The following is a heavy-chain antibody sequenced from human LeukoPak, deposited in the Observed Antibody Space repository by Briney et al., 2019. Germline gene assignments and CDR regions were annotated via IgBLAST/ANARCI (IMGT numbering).Heavy chain of an antibody. D-gene: IGHD3-9*01. CDR2: ITDSGRST. CDR3: AKDARLRYPSYYMDV. CDR1: GFTFSSYT. J-gene: IGHJ6*03. V-gene: IGHV3-23*01. Sequence: GGPLRLSCAASGFTFSSYTMNWVRQAPGKGLEWVSAITDSGRSTYYADSVKGRFTISRDNSKNTLYLQMNSLRAEDSAVYSCAKDARLRYPSYYMDVWGKGTTVTVSS.